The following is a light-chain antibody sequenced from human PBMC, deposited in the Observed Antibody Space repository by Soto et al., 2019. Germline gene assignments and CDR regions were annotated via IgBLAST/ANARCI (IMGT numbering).Light chain of an antibody. CDR3: QHYFNIPFT. J-gene: IGKJ3*01. V-gene: IGKV4-1*01. CDR2: WAS. CDR1: QSVFYSSANKTK. Sequence: DIVMTQSPDSLAVSLGERATINCKSSQSVFYSSANKTKLAWYQQKPGQPPKLLIYWASTRQSGVPDRFSGSGSVTDFTLTISSLQAEDVAVYYCQHYFNIPFTFGPGTKVDIK.